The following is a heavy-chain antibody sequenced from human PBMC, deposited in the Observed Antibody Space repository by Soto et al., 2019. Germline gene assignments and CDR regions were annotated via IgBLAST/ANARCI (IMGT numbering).Heavy chain of an antibody. J-gene: IGHJ5*02. D-gene: IGHD6-13*01. CDR3: ARQGQEYSSSWKTP. Sequence: SETLSLTCTVSGGSISSSSYYWGWIRQPPGKGLEWIGSIYYSGSTYYNTSLKSRVTISVDTSKNQFSLKLSSVTAADTAVYYCARQGQEYSSSWKTPWGQGTLVTVSS. V-gene: IGHV4-39*01. CDR2: IYYSGST. CDR1: GGSISSSSYY.